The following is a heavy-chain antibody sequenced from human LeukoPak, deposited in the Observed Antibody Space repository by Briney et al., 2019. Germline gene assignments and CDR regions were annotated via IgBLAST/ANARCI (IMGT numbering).Heavy chain of an antibody. V-gene: IGHV4-39*07. CDR1: GGSISSSSYY. D-gene: IGHD3-3*01. J-gene: IGHJ5*02. CDR3: ARVQGYYPYNWFDP. Sequence: SETLSLTCTVSGGSISSSSYYWGWIRQPPGKGLEWIGSIYYSGSTYYNPSLKSRVTISVDTSKNQFSLKLSSVTAADTAVYYCARVQGYYPYNWFDPWGQGTLVTVSS. CDR2: IYYSGST.